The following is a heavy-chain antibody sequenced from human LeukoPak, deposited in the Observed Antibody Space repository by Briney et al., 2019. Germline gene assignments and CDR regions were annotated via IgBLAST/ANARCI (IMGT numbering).Heavy chain of an antibody. Sequence: GASVKVSCKASGYTFTSYGISWVRQAPGQGLGWMGWISAYNGNTNYAQKLQGRVTMTTDTSTSTAYMELRSLRSDDTAVYYCARAVVVPAAINYYYYYGMDVWGQGTTVTVSS. CDR3: ARAVVVPAAINYYYYYGMDV. CDR2: ISAYNGNT. D-gene: IGHD2-2*02. CDR1: GYTFTSYG. V-gene: IGHV1-18*01. J-gene: IGHJ6*02.